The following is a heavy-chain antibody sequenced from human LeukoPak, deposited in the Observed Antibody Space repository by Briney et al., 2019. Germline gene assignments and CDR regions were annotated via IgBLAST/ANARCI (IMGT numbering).Heavy chain of an antibody. D-gene: IGHD3-10*01. J-gene: IGHJ6*03. CDR3: ARHRTYGFGSYYYYMDV. Sequence: SVSLSLTCAVYGGSFSGYYWSWIRQPPGKGLEWIGEINHSGSTNYNPSLKSRVTISVDTSKNQFSLKLSSVTAADTAVYYCARHRTYGFGSYYYYMDVWGKGTTVTISS. CDR2: INHSGST. CDR1: GGSFSGYY. V-gene: IGHV4-34*01.